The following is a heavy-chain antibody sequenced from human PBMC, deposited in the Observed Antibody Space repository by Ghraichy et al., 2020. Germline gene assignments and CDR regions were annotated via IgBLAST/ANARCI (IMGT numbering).Heavy chain of an antibody. V-gene: IGHV4-4*09. J-gene: IGHJ2*01. CDR3: ARWGQEYSSGWYFDL. D-gene: IGHD6-19*01. Sequence: SETLSLTCTVSGGSISSYYWSWIRQPPGKGLEWIGYIYTSGSTNYNPSLKSRVTISVDTSKNQFSLKLSSVTAADTAVYYCARWGQEYSSGWYFDLWGRGTLVTVSS. CDR1: GGSISSYY. CDR2: IYTSGST.